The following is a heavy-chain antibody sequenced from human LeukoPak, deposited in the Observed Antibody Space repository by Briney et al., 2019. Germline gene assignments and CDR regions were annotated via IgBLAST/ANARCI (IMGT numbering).Heavy chain of an antibody. CDR2: INPHSGDT. CDR1: GYTFTGSY. J-gene: IGHJ5*02. D-gene: IGHD3-10*01. CDR3: AKDPRGYGSGSYPPWFDP. V-gene: IGHV1-2*02. Sequence: GASVKVSCKTSGYTFTGSYMHWVRQAPGQGLEWMGWINPHSGDTNYAQKFQGRVTMTRDTSISTAYMELRSLRSDDTAVYYCAKDPRGYGSGSYPPWFDPWGQGTLVTVSS.